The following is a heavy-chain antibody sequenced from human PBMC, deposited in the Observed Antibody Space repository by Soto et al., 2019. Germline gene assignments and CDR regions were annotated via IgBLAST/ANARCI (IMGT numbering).Heavy chain of an antibody. CDR1: GGSISSSDW. D-gene: IGHD6-25*01. CDR2: IYHSGST. Sequence: QVQLQESGPGLVKPSGTLSLTCTVSGGSISSSDWWSWVRQPPGKGLEWIGEIYHSGSTNYNPSLKSRVTISIDMSNNQFSLKLTSVTAADTAVYYCARDKAADWGQGTLVTVSS. CDR3: ARDKAAD. J-gene: IGHJ4*02. V-gene: IGHV4-4*02.